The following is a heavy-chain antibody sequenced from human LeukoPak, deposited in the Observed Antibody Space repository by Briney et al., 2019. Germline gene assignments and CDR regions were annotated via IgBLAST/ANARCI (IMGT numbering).Heavy chain of an antibody. Sequence: GGTLRLSCAASGFTFSSYGMSWVRQAPGKGLEWVSAISGSGGSTYYADSVKGRFTISRDNSKNTLYLQMNSLRAGDTALYYCAKESLRGHSYGFDNWGQGTLVTVSS. CDR2: ISGSGGST. D-gene: IGHD5-18*01. CDR1: GFTFSSYG. J-gene: IGHJ4*02. V-gene: IGHV3-23*01. CDR3: AKESLRGHSYGFDN.